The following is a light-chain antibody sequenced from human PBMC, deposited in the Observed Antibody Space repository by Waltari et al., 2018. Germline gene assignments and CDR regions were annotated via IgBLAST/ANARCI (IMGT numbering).Light chain of an antibody. J-gene: IGKJ1*01. Sequence: EIVLTQSPATLSLSPGERATLSCRASQRVGRYLPWYQQTPGQAPRLLIYEASNRATGIPARFRGSGSGTDFTLTISSLEPEDFAVYHCQQRINWPRTFGQGTKVEIK. CDR1: QRVGRY. CDR3: QQRINWPRT. V-gene: IGKV3-11*01. CDR2: EAS.